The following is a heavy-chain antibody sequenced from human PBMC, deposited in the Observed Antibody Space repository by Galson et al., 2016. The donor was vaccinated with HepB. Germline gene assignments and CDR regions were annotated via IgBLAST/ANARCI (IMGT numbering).Heavy chain of an antibody. CDR2: IYSSGGT. V-gene: IGHV3-53*01. J-gene: IGHJ4*02. CDR3: ARSSEVTADPFDY. Sequence: SLRLSCAASGFSVSRNYMSWVRQAPGKGLEWVSLIYSSGGTYYADSMRGLFTISKDNFKNTLYLQMNSLRADDTAVYYCARSSEVTADPFDYWGQGTLVTVSS. D-gene: IGHD2-21*02. CDR1: GFSVSRNY.